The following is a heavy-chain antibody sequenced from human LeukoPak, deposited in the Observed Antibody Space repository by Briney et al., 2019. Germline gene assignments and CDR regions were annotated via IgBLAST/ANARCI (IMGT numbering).Heavy chain of an antibody. CDR2: IRYDGSNK. D-gene: IGHD5-18*01. Sequence: SGGSLRLSCAASGFTFSSYGMHWVRQAPGKGLEWVAFIRYDGSNKYYADSAKGRFTISRDNSKNTLYLQMNSLRAEDTAVYYCAKSWIQLWYFDYWGQGTLVTVSS. V-gene: IGHV3-30*02. J-gene: IGHJ4*02. CDR3: AKSWIQLWYFDY. CDR1: GFTFSSYG.